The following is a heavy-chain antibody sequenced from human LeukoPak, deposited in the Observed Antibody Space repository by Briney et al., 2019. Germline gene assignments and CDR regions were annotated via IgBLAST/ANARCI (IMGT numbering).Heavy chain of an antibody. CDR3: ARDLGTPRDGYYYMDV. V-gene: IGHV3-48*03. CDR2: ISSSGSTI. Sequence: GGSLRLSCAASGFTFSSYEMNWVRQAPGKGLEWVSYISSSGSTIYYADSVEGRFTMSRDNAKNSLYLQMNSLRAEDTALYYCARDLGTPRDGYYYMDVWGKGTTVTVSS. D-gene: IGHD7-27*01. J-gene: IGHJ6*03. CDR1: GFTFSSYE.